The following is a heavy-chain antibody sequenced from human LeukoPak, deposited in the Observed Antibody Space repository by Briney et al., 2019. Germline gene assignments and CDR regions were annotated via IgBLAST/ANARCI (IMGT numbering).Heavy chain of an antibody. Sequence: SETLSLTCTVSGGSISSYYWSWIRQPPGKGLEWIGYIYYSGSTNYNPSLKSRVTISVDTSKNQFSLKLSSVTAADTAVYYCARDADYYYMDVWGKGTTVTVSS. CDR3: ARDADYYYMDV. CDR2: IYYSGST. J-gene: IGHJ6*03. V-gene: IGHV4-59*01. CDR1: GGSISSYY.